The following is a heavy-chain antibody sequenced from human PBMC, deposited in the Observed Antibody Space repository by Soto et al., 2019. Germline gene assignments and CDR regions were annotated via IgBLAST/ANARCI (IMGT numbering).Heavy chain of an antibody. J-gene: IGHJ5*02. Sequence: GGSLRLSCAASGFTFSSYAMSWVRQAPGKGLEWVSVISGSGGNTYYADSVKGRFTISRDNTKNTLYLQMNSLRAEDTAVYNCAKDLRITMVRGVIIANWFDPWGQGTLVTVSS. CDR3: AKDLRITMVRGVIIANWFDP. CDR1: GFTFSSYA. D-gene: IGHD3-10*01. V-gene: IGHV3-23*01. CDR2: ISGSGGNT.